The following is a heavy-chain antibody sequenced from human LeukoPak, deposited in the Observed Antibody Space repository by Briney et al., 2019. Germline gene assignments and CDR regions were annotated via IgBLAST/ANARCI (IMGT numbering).Heavy chain of an antibody. Sequence: GGSLRLSCAASGFTFSNAWMNWVRQAPGKGLEWVGRIKSKTDGGTTDYAAPVKGRFTISRDDSKNTLYPQMNSLKTEDTAVYYCTTDAGATTLFDYWGQGTLVTVSS. CDR3: TTDAGATTLFDY. CDR1: GFTFSNAW. CDR2: IKSKTDGGTT. D-gene: IGHD1-26*01. V-gene: IGHV3-15*07. J-gene: IGHJ4*02.